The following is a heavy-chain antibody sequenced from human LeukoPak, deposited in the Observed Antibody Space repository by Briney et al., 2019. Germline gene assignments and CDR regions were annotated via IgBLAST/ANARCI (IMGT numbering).Heavy chain of an antibody. CDR2: IIPIFGTA. CDR1: GGTFSSYA. CDR3: AREEVGDYGDYL. Sequence: ASVKVSCKASGGTFSSYAISWVRQAPGQGLEWMGRIIPIFGTASYAQKFQGRVTINTDESTSTAYMELSSLRAEDTAVYYCAREEVGDYGDYLWGQGTLVTVSS. D-gene: IGHD4-17*01. J-gene: IGHJ5*02. V-gene: IGHV1-69*05.